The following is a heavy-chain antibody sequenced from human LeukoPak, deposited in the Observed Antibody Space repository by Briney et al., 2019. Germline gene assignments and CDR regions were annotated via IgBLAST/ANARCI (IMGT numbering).Heavy chain of an antibody. CDR1: GFTFRSYW. Sequence: GGSLRLSCAASGFTFRSYWMYWVRQAPGTGLVWVSRISPDGSSAINADSVKGRFTISRDNSKNTLYLQMNSLRAEDTAVYYCAKDDGYSSSWYGGSVDYWGQGTLVTVSS. D-gene: IGHD6-13*01. CDR3: AKDDGYSSSWYGGSVDY. J-gene: IGHJ4*02. V-gene: IGHV3-74*01. CDR2: ISPDGSSA.